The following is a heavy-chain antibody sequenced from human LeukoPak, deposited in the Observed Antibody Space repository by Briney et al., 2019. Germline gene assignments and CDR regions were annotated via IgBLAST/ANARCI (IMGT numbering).Heavy chain of an antibody. V-gene: IGHV3-30*03. J-gene: IGHJ4*02. CDR2: MSHDGSKI. Sequence: GGSLGLSCAASGFIFSSYSMNWVRQAPGKGLEWVAGMSHDGSKIYYADPVKGRFTVSRDNSKNTLYLQMNSLRVEDTAVYSCARESFGDYYFDYWGQGTLVTVSS. CDR1: GFIFSSYS. CDR3: ARESFGDYYFDY. D-gene: IGHD4-17*01.